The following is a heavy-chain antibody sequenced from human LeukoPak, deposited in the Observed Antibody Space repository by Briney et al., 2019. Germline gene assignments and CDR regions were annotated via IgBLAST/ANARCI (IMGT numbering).Heavy chain of an antibody. CDR2: ISYDGSNK. D-gene: IGHD5-12*01. J-gene: IGHJ4*02. CDR3: ARDDEWLRLHFDY. V-gene: IGHV3-30-3*01. CDR1: GFTFSSYA. Sequence: GGSLRLSCAASGFTFSSYAMHWVRQAPGKGLEWVAVISYDGSNKYYADSVKGRFTISRDNSKNTLYLQMNSLRAEDTAVYYCARDDEWLRLHFDYWDQGTLVTVSS.